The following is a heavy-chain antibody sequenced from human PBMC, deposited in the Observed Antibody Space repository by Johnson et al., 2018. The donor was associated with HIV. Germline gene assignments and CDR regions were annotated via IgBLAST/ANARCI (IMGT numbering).Heavy chain of an antibody. J-gene: IGHJ3*02. D-gene: IGHD6-13*01. Sequence: QVQLMESGGGLVKPGGSLRLSCAASGFTFSDYYMSWIRQAPGKGLEWVSYISSSGTTIYYADSVKGRFTISRDNAKNSLYLQMNSLRAEDTAVYYCATLSSSWYAFDIWGQGTMVTVSS. V-gene: IGHV3-11*04. CDR1: GFTFSDYY. CDR3: ATLSSSWYAFDI. CDR2: ISSSGTTI.